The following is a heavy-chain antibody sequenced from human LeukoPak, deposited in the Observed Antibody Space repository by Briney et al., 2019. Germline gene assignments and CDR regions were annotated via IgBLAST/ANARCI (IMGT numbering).Heavy chain of an antibody. D-gene: IGHD2-15*01. CDR2: INPNSGGT. J-gene: IGHJ3*02. V-gene: IGHV1-2*04. Sequence: GASVKVSCKASGYTFTGYYMHWVRQAPGQGLEWMGWINPNSGGTNYAQKFQGWVTMTRDTSISTAYMELSRLRSDDTAVYYCARDGRYCSGGSCHLGAFDIWGQGTMVTVSS. CDR1: GYTFTGYY. CDR3: ARDGRYCSGGSCHLGAFDI.